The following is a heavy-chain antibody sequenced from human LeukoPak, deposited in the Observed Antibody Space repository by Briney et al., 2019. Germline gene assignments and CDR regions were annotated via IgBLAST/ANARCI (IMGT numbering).Heavy chain of an antibody. CDR2: IRYDGSKE. CDR3: AKQGSYCMDY. CDR1: GFSFDNYN. Sequence: GGSLRLSCVASGFSFDNYNILWVRQAPGKGLEWVSFIRYDGSKEDFADSVKGRFTISRDNSEDTLYLQMNNLRPEDTAVYYCAKQGSYCMDYWGQGTPVTVSS. D-gene: IGHD3-10*01. V-gene: IGHV3-30*02. J-gene: IGHJ4*02.